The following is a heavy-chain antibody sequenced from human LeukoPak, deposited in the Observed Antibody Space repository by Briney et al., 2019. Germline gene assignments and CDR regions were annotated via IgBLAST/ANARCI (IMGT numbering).Heavy chain of an antibody. CDR2: ISTYNGNT. J-gene: IGHJ5*02. V-gene: IGHV1-18*01. CDR1: GYTFTSYS. CDR3: ARVFNYYDTSGYYT. D-gene: IGHD3-22*01. Sequence: ASVKVSCKASGYTFTSYSINWVRQAPGQGLEWMGWISTYNGNTNYAQKLQGRVTMTTDTSTSTAYMELRSLRSDDTAVYYCARVFNYYDTSGYYTWGQGTLVTVSS.